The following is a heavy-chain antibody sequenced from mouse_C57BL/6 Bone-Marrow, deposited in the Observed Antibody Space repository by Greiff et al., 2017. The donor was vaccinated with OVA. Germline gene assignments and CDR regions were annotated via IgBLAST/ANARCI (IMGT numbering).Heavy chain of an antibody. J-gene: IGHJ3*01. V-gene: IGHV1-55*01. CDR2: IYPGSGST. Sequence: QVQLQQPGAELVKPGASVKMSCKASGYTFTSYWITWVKQRPGQGLEWIGDIYPGSGSTNYNEKFKSKATLTVDTSSSTAYMQLSSLTSEDSAVYYCARSHYYGSSWFADWGQGTLVTVSA. D-gene: IGHD1-1*01. CDR1: GYTFTSYW. CDR3: ARSHYYGSSWFAD.